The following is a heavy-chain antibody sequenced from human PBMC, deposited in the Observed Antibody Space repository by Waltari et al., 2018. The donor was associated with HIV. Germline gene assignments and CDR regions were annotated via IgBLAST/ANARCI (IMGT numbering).Heavy chain of an antibody. CDR3: AKEESEGFDY. CDR2: ISWNSGSI. Sequence: EVQLVESGGGLVQPGGSLRLSCAASGFTFDDYAMHWVRQAPGKGLEWVSGISWNSGSIGYADSVKGRFTISRDNAKNSLYLQMNSLRAEDTALYYCAKEESEGFDYWGQGTLVTVSS. CDR1: GFTFDDYA. V-gene: IGHV3-9*01. J-gene: IGHJ4*02.